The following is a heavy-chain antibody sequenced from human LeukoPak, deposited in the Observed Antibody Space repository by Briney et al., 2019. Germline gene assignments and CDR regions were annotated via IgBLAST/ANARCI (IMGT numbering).Heavy chain of an antibody. D-gene: IGHD2-21*01. J-gene: IGHJ4*02. CDR2: LVYDERN. CDR3: ARDLSAAYDF. V-gene: IGHV3-33*08. CDR1: YFTFTNTW. Sequence: GGSLRLSCAASYFTFTNTWMNWVHQAPGKGLEWVARLVYDERNDYANSVKGRFTISRDNSKNMLYLQMDNLRVDDTAMYYCARDLSAAYDFWGQGILVTVSS.